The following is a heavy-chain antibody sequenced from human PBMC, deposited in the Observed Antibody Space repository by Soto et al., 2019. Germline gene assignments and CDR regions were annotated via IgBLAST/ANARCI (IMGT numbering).Heavy chain of an antibody. D-gene: IGHD3-16*01. V-gene: IGHV3-48*01. CDR2: ISSSSSII. CDR3: ARGLERDGFGLDY. CDR1: GFTFSSSN. J-gene: IGHJ4*02. Sequence: PGGSLRLSCAASGFTFSSSNMNWVRQAPGKGLEWVSYISSSSSIIYYADSVKGRFTISRDNAKNSLYVQMNSLRAEDTAVYYCARGLERDGFGLDYWGQGTLVTVSS.